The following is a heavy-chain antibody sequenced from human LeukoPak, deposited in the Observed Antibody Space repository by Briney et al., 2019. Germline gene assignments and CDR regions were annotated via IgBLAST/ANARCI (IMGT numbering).Heavy chain of an antibody. Sequence: TGGSLRLPCAASGFIFSSYSMSWVRQAPGKGLEWVSYISNSRSSIYYADSVKGRFTISRDNAKNSLYLQMNSLRDEDTAVYYCARGSYYYDSSGLNWFDPWGQGTLVTVSS. CDR2: ISNSRSSI. CDR3: ARGSYYYDSSGLNWFDP. CDR1: GFIFSSYS. D-gene: IGHD3-22*01. V-gene: IGHV3-48*02. J-gene: IGHJ5*02.